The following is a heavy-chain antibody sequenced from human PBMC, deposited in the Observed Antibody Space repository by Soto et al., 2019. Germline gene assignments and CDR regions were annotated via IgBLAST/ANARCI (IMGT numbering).Heavy chain of an antibody. D-gene: IGHD3-22*01. CDR3: ALRSMAVVPEY. J-gene: IGHJ4*02. CDR1: GDSISSYY. Sequence: QVQLQESGPGLVKPSETLSLTCAVSGDSISSYYCMWIRQPPGKGLESIGYLYYGRSANYNPSLKRRVTLSLDTATHQCSLTLSSVTAEDTVLYFCALRSMAVVPEYWGQGTLVTGSS. V-gene: IGHV4-59*01. CDR2: LYYGRSA.